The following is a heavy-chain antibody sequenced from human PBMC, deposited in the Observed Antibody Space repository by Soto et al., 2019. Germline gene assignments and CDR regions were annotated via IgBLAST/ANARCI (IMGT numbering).Heavy chain of an antibody. J-gene: IGHJ4*02. Sequence: QVQLVQSGAEVKKPGASVQVSCKASGYTFTSYYMHWVRQAPGQGLEWMGIINPSGGSTSYAQKLQGRVTRTKDRSTSTVYMELSSLRSEDTAVYYCARAGDDSSSFYSPAGYWGQETLVTVSA. V-gene: IGHV1-46*01. D-gene: IGHD6-13*01. CDR3: ARAGDDSSSFYSPAGY. CDR1: GYTFTSYY. CDR2: INPSGGST.